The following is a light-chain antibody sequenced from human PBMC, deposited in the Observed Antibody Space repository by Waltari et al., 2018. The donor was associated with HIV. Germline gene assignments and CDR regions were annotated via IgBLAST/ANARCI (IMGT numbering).Light chain of an antibody. J-gene: IGLJ1*01. Sequence: QSALTQPRSVSGSPGQSVTISCSGTSSDVGGYNSVSWYQQHPGKAPKLMISDVSRRPSGVPDRFSGSKSGNTASLTISGLQAEDEADYYCCSYAGSYTLYVFGTGTKVTVL. CDR3: CSYAGSYTLYV. CDR2: DVS. CDR1: SSDVGGYNS. V-gene: IGLV2-11*01.